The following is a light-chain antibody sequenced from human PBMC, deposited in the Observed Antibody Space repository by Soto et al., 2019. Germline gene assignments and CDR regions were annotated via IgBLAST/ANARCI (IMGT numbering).Light chain of an antibody. J-gene: IGLJ1*01. CDR3: SSYTSSSKYV. Sequence: QSVLPQPASVSGSPGQSITISCTGTSSDVGGYNYVSWYQQHPGKAPKLMIYDVNYQPSGISHRFSGSKSGNTASLAISGLQAEDEADYFCSSYTSSSKYVFGTGTKVTVL. CDR2: DVN. CDR1: SSDVGGYNY. V-gene: IGLV2-14*03.